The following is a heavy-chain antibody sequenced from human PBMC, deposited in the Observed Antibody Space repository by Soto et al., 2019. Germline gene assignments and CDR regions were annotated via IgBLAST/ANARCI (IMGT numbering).Heavy chain of an antibody. V-gene: IGHV1-18*01. D-gene: IGHD6-19*01. J-gene: IGHJ4*02. CDR1: GYTFTSYG. CDR3: ARAAENGYSSGLFDY. Sequence: ASVKVSCKASGYTFTSYGISWVRQAPGQGLEWMGWISAYNGNTNYAQKLQGRVTMTTDTSTSTAYMELRSLRSDDTAVYYCARAAENGYSSGLFDYWGQGTLVTVSS. CDR2: ISAYNGNT.